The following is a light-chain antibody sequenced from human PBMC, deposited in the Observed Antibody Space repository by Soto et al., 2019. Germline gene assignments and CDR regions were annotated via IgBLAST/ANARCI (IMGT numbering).Light chain of an antibody. CDR3: SSYTTSSTHWV. V-gene: IGLV2-14*01. Sequence: QSVLTQPASVSGSPGQSITISCTGTSSDVGGYNYVSWYQQHPGKAPKLMIYEVSNRPSGVSNRFSGSKSGNTPSLTISGLQDEDEADYYCSSYTTSSTHWVFGGGTKLTVL. CDR1: SSDVGGYNY. J-gene: IGLJ3*02. CDR2: EVS.